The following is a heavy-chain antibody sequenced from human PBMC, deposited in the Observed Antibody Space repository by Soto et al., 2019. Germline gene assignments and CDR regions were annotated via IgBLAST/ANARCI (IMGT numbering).Heavy chain of an antibody. V-gene: IGHV4-30-4*01. J-gene: IGHJ3*02. CDR1: GGSISSGDYY. Sequence: QVQLQESGPGLVKPSQTLSLTCTVSGGSISSGDYYWSWIRQPPGKGLEWIGYIYYSGSTYYNPSLKSRVTISVDTSKNQFSLKLSSVTAADTAVYYCASWRDDGVVVAATPFSSAFDIWGQGTMVTVSS. CDR3: ASWRDDGVVVAATPFSSAFDI. CDR2: IYYSGST. D-gene: IGHD2-15*01.